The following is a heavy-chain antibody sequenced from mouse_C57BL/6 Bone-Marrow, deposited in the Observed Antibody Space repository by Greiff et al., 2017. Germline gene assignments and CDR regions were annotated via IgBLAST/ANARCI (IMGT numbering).Heavy chain of an antibody. V-gene: IGHV1-59*01. CDR2: IDPSDSYT. CDR1: GYTFTSYW. CDR3: AREKIWITTVVEGYWYFDV. D-gene: IGHD1-1*01. J-gene: IGHJ1*03. Sequence: VQLQQPGAELVRPGTSVKLSCKASGYTFTSYWMHWVKQRPGQGLEWIGVIDPSDSYTNSNQKLKGKATLTVDTSSSTAYMRLSSLTAEDSSVYYCAREKIWITTVVEGYWYFDVWGTGTTVTVSS.